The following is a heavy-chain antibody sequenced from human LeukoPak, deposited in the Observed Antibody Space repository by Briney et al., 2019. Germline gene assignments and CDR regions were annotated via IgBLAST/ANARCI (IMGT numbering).Heavy chain of an antibody. J-gene: IGHJ4*02. D-gene: IGHD4-17*01. CDR3: ARRVSTVLSLYYFDY. V-gene: IGHV4-39*01. CDR1: GDSISSSNCY. CDR2: IFYSGST. Sequence: SETLSLTCTVSGDSISSSNCYWGWIRQPPGKGLEWIGSIFYSGSTYYNPSLKSRVTISVDRSKNQFSLKLSSATAADTAVYYCARRVSTVLSLYYFDYWGQGTLVTVSS.